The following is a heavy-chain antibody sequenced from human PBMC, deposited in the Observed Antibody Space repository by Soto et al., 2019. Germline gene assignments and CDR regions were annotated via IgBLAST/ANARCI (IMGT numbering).Heavy chain of an antibody. CDR1: GLTISSASYY. Sequence: KPSETLSLTCTVSGLTISSASYYWSWIRQHPGKGLEWVGNIYYNGSTYYSPSLKSRVTLWVDTSKNQFSLRLASVTAADTAVYYCARYRISGSWSKFDYWGQGTLVTVSS. V-gene: IGHV4-31*03. CDR2: IYYNGST. D-gene: IGHD6-13*01. J-gene: IGHJ4*02. CDR3: ARYRISGSWSKFDY.